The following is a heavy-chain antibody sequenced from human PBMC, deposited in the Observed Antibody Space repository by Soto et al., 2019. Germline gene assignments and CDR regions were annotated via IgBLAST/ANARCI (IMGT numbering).Heavy chain of an antibody. CDR3: AKENGYSSSWFEFDY. V-gene: IGHV3-23*01. J-gene: IGHJ4*02. CDR2: ISGGGGST. D-gene: IGHD6-13*01. Sequence: VRQAPGKGLEWVSAISGGGGSTYYADSVKGRFTISRDNSKNTLYLQMNSLRAEDTAVYYCAKENGYSSSWFEFDYWGQGTLVTVSS.